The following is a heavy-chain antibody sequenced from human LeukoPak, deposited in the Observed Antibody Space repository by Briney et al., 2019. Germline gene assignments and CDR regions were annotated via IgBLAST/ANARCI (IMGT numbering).Heavy chain of an antibody. V-gene: IGHV4-4*07. CDR2: IYTSGST. CDR3: ARESKSYDGSGYYHDY. CDR1: GGSIRNYF. D-gene: IGHD3-22*01. Sequence: SETLSLTCSVPGGSIRNYFWSWIRQPAGKGLEWIGRIYTSGSTDSNPSLRSRVTMSVDTSRNQFSLKLTSVTVADTAVYYCARESKSYDGSGYYHDYWGQGTLVTVSS. J-gene: IGHJ4*02.